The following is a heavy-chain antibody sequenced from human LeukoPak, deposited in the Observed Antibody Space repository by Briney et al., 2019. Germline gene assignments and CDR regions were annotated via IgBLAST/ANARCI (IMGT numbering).Heavy chain of an antibody. Sequence: SETLSLTCTVSGGSISSGGYYWSWIRQHPGKGLEWIGYIYYSGSTYYNPSLKSRVTISVDTSKNQFSLKLRSVTAADTAVYYCASMYPRADAFDIWGQGTMVTVSS. J-gene: IGHJ3*02. V-gene: IGHV4-31*03. D-gene: IGHD2-8*01. CDR3: ASMYPRADAFDI. CDR1: GGSISSGGYY. CDR2: IYYSGST.